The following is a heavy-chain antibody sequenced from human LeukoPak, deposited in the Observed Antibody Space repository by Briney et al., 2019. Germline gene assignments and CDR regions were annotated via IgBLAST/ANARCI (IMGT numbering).Heavy chain of an antibody. J-gene: IGHJ4*02. D-gene: IGHD4-23*01. V-gene: IGHV3-74*01. CDR3: ARGRPHGNDY. CDR1: GFTFSSYW. CDR2: IASDGSST. Sequence: GGSLRLSCAASGFTFSSYWMNWVRQAPGKGLVWVSRIASDGSSTTYADSVKGRFNISRDNAKNTLYLQMNSLRAEDTAVYYCARGRPHGNDYWGQGTLVTVSS.